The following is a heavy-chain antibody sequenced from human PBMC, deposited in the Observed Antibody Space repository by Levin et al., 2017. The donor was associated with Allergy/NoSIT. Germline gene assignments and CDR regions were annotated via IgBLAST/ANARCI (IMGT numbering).Heavy chain of an antibody. V-gene: IGHV3-33*01. CDR3: ARDDDTSGHSSYYGS. J-gene: IGHJ4*02. D-gene: IGHD3-22*01. CDR2: IQFDGSKQ. CDR1: GFLFSYYG. Sequence: GESLKISCAASGFLFSYYGMHWVRQAPGKGLEWVAAIQFDGSKQYYIDSVKGRFTISRDDSRSTLYLQMNSLTVDDTAVYYCARDDDTSGHSSYYGSWGQGTLVIVSS.